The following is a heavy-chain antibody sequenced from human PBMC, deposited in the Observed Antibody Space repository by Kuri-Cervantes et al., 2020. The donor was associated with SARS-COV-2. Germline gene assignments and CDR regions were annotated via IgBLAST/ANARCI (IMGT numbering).Heavy chain of an antibody. Sequence: GESLKISCAASGFTFSSYSMDWVRQAPGKGLEWVSSISSSSSYIYYADSVKGRFTISRDNAKNSLYLQMNSLRAEDTAVYYCARDPIYDYVWGSYRDDAFDIWGQGTVVTVSS. D-gene: IGHD3-16*01. V-gene: IGHV3-21*01. J-gene: IGHJ3*02. CDR3: ARDPIYDYVWGSYRDDAFDI. CDR2: ISSSSSYI. CDR1: GFTFSSYS.